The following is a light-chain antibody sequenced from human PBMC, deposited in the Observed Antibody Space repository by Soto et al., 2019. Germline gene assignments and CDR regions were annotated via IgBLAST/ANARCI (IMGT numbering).Light chain of an antibody. CDR2: DAP. CDR3: QQYHSAPIT. Sequence: EIVLTQSPGTLSLSPGERATLYCRASQSVTSRLAWYQQKSGQSPRLLISDAPSRATGIPDRFSGSGSETDFTLTIRRLEPEDFAVYFCQQYHSAPITFGQGTKVDIK. J-gene: IGKJ1*01. V-gene: IGKV3-20*01. CDR1: QSVTSR.